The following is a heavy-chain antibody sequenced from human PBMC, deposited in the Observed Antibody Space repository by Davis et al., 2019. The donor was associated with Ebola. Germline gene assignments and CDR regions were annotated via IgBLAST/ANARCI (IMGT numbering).Heavy chain of an antibody. D-gene: IGHD4-17*01. V-gene: IGHV4-4*02. Sequence: GSLRLSCAVSGASISSNTWWSLVRQSPGKGLEWLGEISHNGITKYHPSLKSRVTISVDTSKNQFSLKLSSVTAADTAVYYCARTTVTTGFDYWGQGTLVTVSS. J-gene: IGHJ4*02. CDR3: ARTTVTTGFDY. CDR2: ISHNGIT. CDR1: GASISSNTW.